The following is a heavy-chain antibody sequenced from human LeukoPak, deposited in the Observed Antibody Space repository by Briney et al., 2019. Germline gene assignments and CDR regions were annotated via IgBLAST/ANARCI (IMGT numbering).Heavy chain of an antibody. CDR1: GFTFSSYA. CDR2: ISYDGSNK. Sequence: PGRSLRLSCAASGFTFSSYAMHWGRQAPGKGLEWVALISYDGSNKYNADSSKGRFTISRDNSKNTLYLQMNSLRGEDTAVFYCARPQGYFAANFDYWGQGTLVTVSS. CDR3: ARPQGYFAANFDY. J-gene: IGHJ4*02. D-gene: IGHD3-22*01. V-gene: IGHV3-30*04.